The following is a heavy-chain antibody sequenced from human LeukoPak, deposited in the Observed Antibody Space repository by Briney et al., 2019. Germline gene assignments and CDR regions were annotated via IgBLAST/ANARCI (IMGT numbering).Heavy chain of an antibody. CDR2: ISYDGSNK. Sequence: PGRSLRLSCAASGFTFSSYGMHWVRQAPGKGLEWVAVISYDGSNKYYADSVKGRFTISRDNSKNTLYLQMNSLRAEDTVVYYCAKDVGTAMALDYWGQGTLVTVSS. J-gene: IGHJ4*02. D-gene: IGHD5-18*01. CDR3: AKDVGTAMALDY. CDR1: GFTFSSYG. V-gene: IGHV3-30*18.